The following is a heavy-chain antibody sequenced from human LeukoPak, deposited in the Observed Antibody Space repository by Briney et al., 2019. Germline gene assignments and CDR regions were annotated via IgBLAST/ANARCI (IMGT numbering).Heavy chain of an antibody. CDR1: GGSISSYY. J-gene: IGHJ6*02. D-gene: IGHD5-12*01. CDR3: ARSGYDYYYYGMDV. CDR2: IYYSGST. Sequence: SSETLSLTCTVSGGSISSYYWSWIRQPPGKGLEWIGYIYYSGSTNYNPSLKGRVTISVDTSKNQFSLKLSSVTAADTAVYYCARSGYDYYYYGMDVWGQGTTVTVSS. V-gene: IGHV4-59*01.